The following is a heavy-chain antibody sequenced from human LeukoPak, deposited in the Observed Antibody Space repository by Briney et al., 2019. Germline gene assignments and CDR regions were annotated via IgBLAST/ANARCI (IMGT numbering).Heavy chain of an antibody. CDR3: VPLNWNPPGDFDR. CDR1: GFTFSKYW. D-gene: IGHD1-20*01. Sequence: GGSLRLSCAESGFTFSKYWMNWVRQAPGKGLEWVGNIKEDGCDKYYVDSVKGRFSISKDNAKNSLYLQMNSLRVEDTAVYYCVPLNWNPPGDFDRWGQGTLVTVSS. J-gene: IGHJ4*02. V-gene: IGHV3-7*01. CDR2: IKEDGCDK.